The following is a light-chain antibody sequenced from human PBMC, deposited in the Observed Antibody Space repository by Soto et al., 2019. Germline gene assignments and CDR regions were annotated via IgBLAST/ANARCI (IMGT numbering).Light chain of an antibody. V-gene: IGKV1-5*01. CDR1: QSISTW. CDR2: DVS. J-gene: IGKJ4*01. CDR3: QQYNNWPPVT. Sequence: EIQVTQSPSTLSVSLGVRVTITWGASQSISTWLAWYQQKPAKAPKLLVYDVSSLETGVPSRFSGSGSGTEFTLTISSLQSEDFAVYYCQQYNNWPPVTFGGGTKVDIK.